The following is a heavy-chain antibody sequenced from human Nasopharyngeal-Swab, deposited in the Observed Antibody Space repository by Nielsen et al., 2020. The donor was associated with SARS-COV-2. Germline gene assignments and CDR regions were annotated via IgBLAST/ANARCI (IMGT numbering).Heavy chain of an antibody. J-gene: IGHJ6*02. CDR3: ARYGPYCGGDCQPDDYYYYYGMDV. D-gene: IGHD2-21*02. CDR1: GYTFTSYY. Sequence: ASVKVSCKASGYTFTSYYMHWVRQAPGQGLEWMGIINPSGGSTSYAQKFQGRVTMTRDTSTSTAYMELSSLRSEDTAVYYCARYGPYCGGDCQPDDYYYYYGMDVWGQGTTVTVSS. V-gene: IGHV1-46*01. CDR2: INPSGGST.